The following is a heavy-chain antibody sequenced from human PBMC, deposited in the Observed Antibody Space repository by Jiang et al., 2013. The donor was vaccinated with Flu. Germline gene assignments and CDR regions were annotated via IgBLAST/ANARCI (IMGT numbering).Heavy chain of an antibody. D-gene: IGHD3-9*01. CDR3: ARVAAYFDWLPRPLDY. CDR1: GFTFSSYA. J-gene: IGHJ4*02. V-gene: IGHV3-30*04. CDR2: ISYDGSNK. Sequence: QLLESGGGVVQPGRSLRLSRAASGFTFSSYAMHWVRQAPGKGLEWVAVISYDGSNKYYADSVKGRFTISRDNSKNTLYLQMNSLRAEDTAVYYCARVAAYFDWLPRPLDYWGQGTLVTVSS.